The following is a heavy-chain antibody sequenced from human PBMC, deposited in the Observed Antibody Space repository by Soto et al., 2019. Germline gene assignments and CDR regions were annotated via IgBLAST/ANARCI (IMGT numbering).Heavy chain of an antibody. CDR2: IKQDGSEK. D-gene: IGHD5-12*01. J-gene: IGHJ6*03. CDR1: GFSFSSYW. Sequence: GGSLRLSCAASGFSFSSYWMSWVRQAPGKGLEWVANIKQDGSEKYYVDSVKGRFTISRDNAKNSLNLQMNSLRAEDTAVYYCARLYSGYDYYYYYFLAVWGKGTTVTVSS. V-gene: IGHV3-7*01. CDR3: ARLYSGYDYYYYYFLAV.